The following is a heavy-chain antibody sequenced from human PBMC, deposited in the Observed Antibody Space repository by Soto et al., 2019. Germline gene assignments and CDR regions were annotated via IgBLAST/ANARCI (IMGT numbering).Heavy chain of an antibody. Sequence: QAQLVQSWAEVKKPGASVKVSCKASGYTFTAYAIHWVRQAPGQRLEWMGWINAGNGNTKYSQKFQGRVAITRDTSASKAYMGLGGLGPEATAVYYCACYYTVLITRWFDPWGQGTLVTVSS. J-gene: IGHJ5*02. V-gene: IGHV1-3*01. CDR2: INAGNGNT. CDR3: ACYYTVLITRWFDP. CDR1: GYTFTAYA. D-gene: IGHD3-3*01.